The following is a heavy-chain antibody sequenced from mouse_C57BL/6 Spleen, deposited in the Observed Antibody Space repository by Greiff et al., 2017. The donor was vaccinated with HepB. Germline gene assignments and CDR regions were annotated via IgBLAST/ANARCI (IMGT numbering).Heavy chain of an antibody. CDR2: IYPRSGNT. Sequence: VQRVESGAELARPGASVKLSCKASGYTFTSYGISWVKQRTGQGLEWIGEIYPRSGNTYYNEKFKGKATLTADKSSSTAYMELRSLTSEDSAVYFCAKDYDYFDYWGQGTTLTVSS. CDR1: GYTFTSYG. D-gene: IGHD2-4*01. J-gene: IGHJ2*01. V-gene: IGHV1-81*01. CDR3: AKDYDYFDY.